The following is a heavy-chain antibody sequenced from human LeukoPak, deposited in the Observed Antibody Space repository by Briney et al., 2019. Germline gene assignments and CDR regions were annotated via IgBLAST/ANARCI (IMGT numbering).Heavy chain of an antibody. CDR1: GGFISSYY. CDR3: ARYCSGGGCPL. J-gene: IGHJ4*02. Sequence: SETLSLTCTVSGGFISSYYWSWIRQPPGKGLEYIGYIYYSGSTNYNPSLKSRVTMSVDTSKNRFSLKLSSVTAADTAVYFCARYCSGGGCPLWGQGTLVTVSS. CDR2: IYYSGST. D-gene: IGHD2-15*01. V-gene: IGHV4-59*01.